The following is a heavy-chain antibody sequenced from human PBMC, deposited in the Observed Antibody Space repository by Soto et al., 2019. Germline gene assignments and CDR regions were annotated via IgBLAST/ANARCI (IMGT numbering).Heavy chain of an antibody. Sequence: GGSVRLSCAAPGFTFSSYGMHWVRQAPGKGLEWVAVIWYDGSNKYYADSVKGRFTISRDNSKNTLYLQMNSLRAEDTAVYYCARAGYCSGGSCYRYYYYGMDVWGQGTTVTVSS. CDR3: ARAGYCSGGSCYRYYYYGMDV. D-gene: IGHD2-15*01. J-gene: IGHJ6*02. CDR1: GFTFSSYG. V-gene: IGHV3-33*01. CDR2: IWYDGSNK.